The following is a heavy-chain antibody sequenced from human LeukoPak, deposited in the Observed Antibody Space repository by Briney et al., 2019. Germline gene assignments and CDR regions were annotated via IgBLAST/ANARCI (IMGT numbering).Heavy chain of an antibody. CDR1: GFTVSSNY. CDR2: IYSGGST. Sequence: GGSLRLSCAASGFTVSSNYMSWVRQAPGKGLEWVSVIYSGGSTYYADSVKGRFTISRDNSKNTLYLQMNSLRAEDTAVYYCARVGYDLWSGHKTMYYFDYWGQGTLVTVPS. V-gene: IGHV3-53*01. CDR3: ARVGYDLWSGHKTMYYFDY. J-gene: IGHJ4*02. D-gene: IGHD3-3*01.